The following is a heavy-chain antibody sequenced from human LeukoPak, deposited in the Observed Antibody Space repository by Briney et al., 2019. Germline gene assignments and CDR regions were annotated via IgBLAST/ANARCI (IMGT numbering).Heavy chain of an antibody. V-gene: IGHV1-69*01. Sequence: SVKVSCKASGGTFSSYAISWVRQAPGQGLEWMGGIIPIFGTANYAQKFQGRVTITADESTSTAYMELSSLRSEDTAVYYCATQGRDYDFWSGYYTFDYWGQGTLVTVSS. J-gene: IGHJ4*02. D-gene: IGHD3-3*01. CDR2: IIPIFGTA. CDR1: GGTFSSYA. CDR3: ATQGRDYDFWSGYYTFDY.